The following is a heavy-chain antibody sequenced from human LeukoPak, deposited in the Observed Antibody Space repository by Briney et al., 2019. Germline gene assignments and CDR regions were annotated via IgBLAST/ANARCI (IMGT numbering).Heavy chain of an antibody. J-gene: IGHJ4*02. CDR1: GFTFSDYY. CDR3: AKDGLSYSSSGFFDY. V-gene: IGHV3-11*01. CDR2: ISSSGSTI. Sequence: PGGSLRLSCAASGFTFSDYYMSWIRQAPGKGLEWVSYISSSGSTIYYADSVKGRFTISRDNAKNSLYLQMNSLRAEDTAVYYCAKDGLSYSSSGFFDYWGQGTLVTVSS. D-gene: IGHD6-6*01.